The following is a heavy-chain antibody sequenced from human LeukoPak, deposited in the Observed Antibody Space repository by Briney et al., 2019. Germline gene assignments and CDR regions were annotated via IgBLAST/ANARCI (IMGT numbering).Heavy chain of an antibody. Sequence: SETLSLTCTVSGGSISSSSYYWGWIRQPPGKGLEWIGSIYYSGSTYYNPSLKSRVTISVDTSKNQFSLKLSSVTAADTAVYYCARRTFGGVIAYWGQGTLVTVSS. J-gene: IGHJ4*02. D-gene: IGHD3-16*02. CDR2: IYYSGST. V-gene: IGHV4-39*07. CDR3: ARRTFGGVIAY. CDR1: GGSISSSSYY.